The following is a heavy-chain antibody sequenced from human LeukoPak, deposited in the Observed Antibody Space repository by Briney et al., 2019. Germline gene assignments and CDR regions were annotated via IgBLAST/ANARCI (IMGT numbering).Heavy chain of an antibody. Sequence: GESLKISCKGSGYSFTSYWLGWVRQMPGKGLEWMGIIYPGDSDTRYSPSFQGQVTISADKSISTAYLQWSSLKASDTAMYYCARLGRDYYGSGARGYWGQGTLVTVSS. D-gene: IGHD3-10*01. CDR2: IYPGDSDT. J-gene: IGHJ4*02. CDR3: ARLGRDYYGSGARGY. V-gene: IGHV5-51*01. CDR1: GYSFTSYW.